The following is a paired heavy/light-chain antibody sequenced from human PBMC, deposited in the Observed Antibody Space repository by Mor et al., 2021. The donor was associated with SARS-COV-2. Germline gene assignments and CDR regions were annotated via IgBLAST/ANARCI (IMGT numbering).Heavy chain of an antibody. J-gene: IGHJ4*02. Sequence: QLQLQESGSGLVKPSQTLSLTCAVSGGSINSGDYSWSWIRQPPGKGLEWIGYIYHSGNTYYNPSLKSRVTISVDRSKNQFSLKLTSVTAADTAVYYCARSPSSSLVGGSNVFDYWGQGTLVTVSS. CDR3: ARSPSSSLVGGSNVFDY. V-gene: IGHV4-30-2*01. D-gene: IGHD6-6*01. CDR2: IYHSGNT. CDR1: GGSINSGDYS.
Light chain of an antibody. Sequence: EIVMTQSPATLSVSPGERATLSCRASQSISSNLAWYQQKPGQAPRLLIYGASTRATGIPARFSGSGSGTEFTLTISSLQSEDFAVYYCQHYNTWPPWTFGQGTKVEIK. V-gene: IGKV3-15*01. CDR2: GAS. CDR3: QHYNTWPPWT. J-gene: IGKJ1*01. CDR1: QSISSN.